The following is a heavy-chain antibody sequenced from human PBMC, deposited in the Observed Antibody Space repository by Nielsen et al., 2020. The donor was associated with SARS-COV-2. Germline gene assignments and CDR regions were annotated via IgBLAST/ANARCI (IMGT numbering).Heavy chain of an antibody. D-gene: IGHD1-1*01. V-gene: IGHV1-18*01. J-gene: IGHJ4*02. Sequence: ASVKVSCKTSGYTFSTYGISWVRQAPGQGLEWMGWISAYNGNTNYAQKLQDRVTMTTDTSTSTVYMELRSLRSDDTAVYYCARGGHLYNGGDYWGQGTLVTVSS. CDR3: ARGGHLYNGGDY. CDR1: GYTFSTYG. CDR2: ISAYNGNT.